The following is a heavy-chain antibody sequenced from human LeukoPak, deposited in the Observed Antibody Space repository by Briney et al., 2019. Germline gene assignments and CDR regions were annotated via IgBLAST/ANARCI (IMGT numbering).Heavy chain of an antibody. D-gene: IGHD3-9*01. J-gene: IGHJ3*02. CDR2: IYYSGST. CDR3: ARRTSRIYDILTGYYSTPFSNAFDI. CDR1: DDSITIYY. V-gene: IGHV4-59*01. Sequence: SETLSLTCTVSDDSITIYYWTWIRQPPGKGLEWIGYIYYSGSTNYNPSLKSRVTISVDTSKNQFSLKLSSVTAADTAVYYCARRTSRIYDILTGYYSTPFSNAFDIWGQGTMVTVSS.